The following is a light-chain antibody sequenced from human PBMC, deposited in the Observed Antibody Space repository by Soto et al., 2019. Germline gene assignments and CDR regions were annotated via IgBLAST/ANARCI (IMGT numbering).Light chain of an antibody. CDR2: GVN. V-gene: IGLV2-14*01. CDR1: SSDVGGYNY. J-gene: IGLJ1*01. Sequence: QSVLTQPASVSGSPGQSITISCTGTSSDVGGYNYVSWYQQHPGKAPKLMIYGVNNRPSGVSNRFSGSKSGNTASLTISGLQAEDEADYYCSSYTSSSTLVFGTGTQLTVL. CDR3: SSYTSSSTLV.